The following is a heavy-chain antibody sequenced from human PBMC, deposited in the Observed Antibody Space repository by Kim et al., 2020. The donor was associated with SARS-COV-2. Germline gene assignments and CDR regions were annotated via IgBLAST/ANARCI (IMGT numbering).Heavy chain of an antibody. CDR3: ARGKSGQWLVRRESWFDP. CDR2: INHSGST. V-gene: IGHV4-34*01. D-gene: IGHD6-19*01. Sequence: SETLSLTCAVYGGSFSGYYWSWLRQPPGKGLEWIGEINHSGSTNYNPSLKSRVTISVDTSKNQFSLKLSSVTAADTAVYYCARGKSGQWLVRRESWFDPWGQGTLVTLSS. J-gene: IGHJ5*02. CDR1: GGSFSGYY.